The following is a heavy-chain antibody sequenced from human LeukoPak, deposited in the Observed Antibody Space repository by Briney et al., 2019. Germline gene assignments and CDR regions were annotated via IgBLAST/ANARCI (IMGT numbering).Heavy chain of an antibody. V-gene: IGHV1-2*02. CDR2: INPNSGGT. Sequence: ASVKVSCKASGYTFTGYYMHWVRQAPGQGLEWMGWINPNSGGTNYAQKFQGRVTMTRDTSISTAYMELSRLRSDDTAVYYCARPHRVEVGHPYDYWGQGTLVTVSS. CDR3: ARPHRVEVGHPYDY. D-gene: IGHD2-15*01. CDR1: GYTFTGYY. J-gene: IGHJ4*02.